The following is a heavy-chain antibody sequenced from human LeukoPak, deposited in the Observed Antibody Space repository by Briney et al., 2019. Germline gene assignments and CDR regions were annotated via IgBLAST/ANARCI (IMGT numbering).Heavy chain of an antibody. CDR1: GGSITSSSYY. J-gene: IGHJ4*02. D-gene: IGHD4-17*01. CDR3: ARLYGDYVGY. Sequence: SETLSLTCTVSGGSITSSSYYWGWIRQPPGKGLEWIGSISYSGSTYGNPSLKSRLTISVDTSMHQFSLKLSSVTAADTAVYYCARLYGDYVGYWGQGTLVTVSS. V-gene: IGHV4-39*01. CDR2: ISYSGST.